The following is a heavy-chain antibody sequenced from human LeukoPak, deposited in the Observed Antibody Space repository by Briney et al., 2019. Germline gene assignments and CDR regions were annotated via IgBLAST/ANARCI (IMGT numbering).Heavy chain of an antibody. CDR1: GGSISSYY. CDR3: AQSGYDLPRWDY. V-gene: IGHV4-59*08. J-gene: IGHJ4*02. Sequence: SETLSLTCTVSGGSISSYYWSWIRQPPGKGLEWIGYIYYSGSTNYNPSLKSRVTISVDTSKNQFSLKLSSVTAADTAVYYCAQSGYDLPRWDYWGQGTLVTVSS. D-gene: IGHD5-12*01. CDR2: IYYSGST.